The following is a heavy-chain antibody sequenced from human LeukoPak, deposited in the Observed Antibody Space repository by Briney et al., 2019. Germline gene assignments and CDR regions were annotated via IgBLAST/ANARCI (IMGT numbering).Heavy chain of an antibody. J-gene: IGHJ4*02. Sequence: GGSLRLSCAASGFTFSSYVMHWVRQAPGKGLEWVAFIWYDGSNKYYADSVKGRFTISRDNAKNSLYLQMNSLRAEDTAVYYCARDRDNVAGSRGYFDYWGQGTLVTVSS. V-gene: IGHV3-33*01. CDR2: IWYDGSNK. CDR1: GFTFSSYV. CDR3: ARDRDNVAGSRGYFDY. D-gene: IGHD6-19*01.